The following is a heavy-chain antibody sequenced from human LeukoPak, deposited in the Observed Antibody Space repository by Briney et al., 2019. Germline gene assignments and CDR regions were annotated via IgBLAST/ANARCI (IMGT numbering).Heavy chain of an antibody. J-gene: IGHJ3*02. V-gene: IGHV1-2*02. D-gene: IGHD1-26*01. Sequence: ASVKVSCKASGYTFTSYHMNWVRQAPGQGLEWMGWINPNSGGTNYAQKFQGRVTMTRDTSISTAYMELSRLRSDDTAVYYCARVKSTQWELLRSDAFDIWGQGTMVTVSS. CDR1: GYTFTSYH. CDR2: INPNSGGT. CDR3: ARVKSTQWELLRSDAFDI.